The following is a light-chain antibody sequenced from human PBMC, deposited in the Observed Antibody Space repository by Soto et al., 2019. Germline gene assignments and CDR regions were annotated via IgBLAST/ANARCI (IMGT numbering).Light chain of an antibody. Sequence: EIVLTQSPATLSLSPGERATVSCRASQSISNYLAWYQQKPGQAPRLLIYDASNRASGIPARFSGSGSGTDFTLTISSLEPEDFAVYYCQQRTNWLWTFGQGTKVEIK. CDR1: QSISNY. CDR2: DAS. CDR3: QQRTNWLWT. V-gene: IGKV3-11*01. J-gene: IGKJ1*01.